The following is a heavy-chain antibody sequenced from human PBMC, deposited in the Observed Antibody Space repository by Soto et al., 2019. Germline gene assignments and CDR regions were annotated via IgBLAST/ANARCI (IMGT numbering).Heavy chain of an antibody. Sequence: QVQLQESGPGLXXXXXXXXLTCAVSGGSISNNNCWNWVRQPPGKGLEWXGEIYHTGTTNYNPSLKSRVTISLEQSKNQFSLKLTSVTAADTAVYYCAKRRITTFGVIITGYGMDVWGQGTTVTVSS. CDR1: GGSISNNNC. CDR3: AKRRITTFGVIITGYGMDV. J-gene: IGHJ6*02. V-gene: IGHV4-4*02. CDR2: IYHTGTT. D-gene: IGHD3-3*01.